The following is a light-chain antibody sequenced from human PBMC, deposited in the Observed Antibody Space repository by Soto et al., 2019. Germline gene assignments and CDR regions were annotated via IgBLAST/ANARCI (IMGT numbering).Light chain of an antibody. J-gene: IGKJ5*01. CDR1: QNINNY. Sequence: DVQMTQSQSSLSGSVGDRVTITCQASQNINNYLNWYQQKPGKAPKLLIYDASNLEAGVPSRFRGSGSGTDFTFTISRLQPEDIATYYCQQYENLPTFGQGTRLE. V-gene: IGKV1-33*01. CDR3: QQYENLPT. CDR2: DAS.